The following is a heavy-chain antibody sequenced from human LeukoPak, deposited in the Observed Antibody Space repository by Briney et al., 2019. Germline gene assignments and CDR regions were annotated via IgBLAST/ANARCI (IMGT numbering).Heavy chain of an antibody. Sequence: GGSLRLSCAASGFTFSSYSMNWVRQAPGKGLEWVSSISSSSSYIYYADSVKGRFTISRDNAKNSLYLQMNSLRAEDTAVYYCARDRDSSSWYILGWFDPWGQGTLVTVSS. D-gene: IGHD6-13*01. CDR2: ISSSSSYI. CDR1: GFTFSSYS. J-gene: IGHJ5*02. CDR3: ARDRDSSSWYILGWFDP. V-gene: IGHV3-21*01.